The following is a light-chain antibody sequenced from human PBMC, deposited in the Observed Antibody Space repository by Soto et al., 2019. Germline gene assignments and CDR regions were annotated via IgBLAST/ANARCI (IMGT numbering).Light chain of an antibody. CDR1: SSDVGGYNY. CDR3: SSFTRSSTQV. V-gene: IGLV2-14*01. J-gene: IGLJ1*01. CDR2: DVS. Sequence: QXVLTQPASGSGFPGESITISCTGTSSDVGGYNYVSWYQQHPGKAPKLMIYDVSNRPSGVSHRFSGSKSGNTASLTISGLHAEDEADYYCSSFTRSSTQVFGTGNKVTVL.